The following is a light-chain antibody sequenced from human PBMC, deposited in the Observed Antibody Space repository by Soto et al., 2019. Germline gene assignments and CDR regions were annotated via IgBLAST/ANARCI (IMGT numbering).Light chain of an antibody. Sequence: QSALTQPASVSGSPGQSITISCTGTSSDVGGYNYVSWYQQHPGKAPKLLIYEVSNRPSGVSNRFSGSKSGNTASLTISGLQAEDEADYYCSSYKGSSTYVFGTGTQLTVL. J-gene: IGLJ1*01. CDR2: EVS. V-gene: IGLV2-14*01. CDR3: SSYKGSSTYV. CDR1: SSDVGGYNY.